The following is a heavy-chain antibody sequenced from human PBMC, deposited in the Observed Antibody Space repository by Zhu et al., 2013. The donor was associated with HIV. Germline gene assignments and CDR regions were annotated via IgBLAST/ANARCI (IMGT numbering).Heavy chain of an antibody. CDR1: GYTFTSYY. J-gene: IGHJ3*02. CDR2: INPSGGST. Sequence: QVQLVQSGAEVKKPGASVKVSCKASGYTFTSYYMHWVRQAPGQGLEWMGIINPSGGSTSYAQKFQGRVTMTRDTSTSTIYMDLSSLRSEDTAVYYCARGPAVNYYDSSGYYAFDYLGPRDNGHRLF. D-gene: IGHD3-22*01. CDR3: ARGPAVNYYDSSGYYAFDY. V-gene: IGHV1-46*01.